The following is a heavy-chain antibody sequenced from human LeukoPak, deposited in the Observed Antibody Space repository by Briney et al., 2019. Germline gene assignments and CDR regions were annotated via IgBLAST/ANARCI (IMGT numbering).Heavy chain of an antibody. J-gene: IGHJ6*03. CDR1: GGTFSSYA. D-gene: IGHD3-9*01. CDR3: ASGVFDWLLRYYYYMDV. Sequence: GASVTVSCKASGGTFSSYATSWVRQAPGQGLEWMGGIIPIFGTANYAQKFQGRVTITTDESTSTAYMELSSLRSEDTAVYYCASGVFDWLLRYYYYMDVWGKGTTVTVSS. CDR2: IIPIFGTA. V-gene: IGHV1-69*05.